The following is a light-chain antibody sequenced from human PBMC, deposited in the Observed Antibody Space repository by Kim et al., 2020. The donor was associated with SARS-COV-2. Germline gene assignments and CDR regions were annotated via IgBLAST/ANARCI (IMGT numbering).Light chain of an antibody. CDR1: NTDIGAYNY. Sequence: SITISCAGTNTDIGAYNYVSWYQQHPGKAPKLIIYDVTKRPSGISNRFSGSKSGNTASLTVSGLQTEDEADYYCSSYTSINTSVLFGGGTKVTVL. CDR3: SSYTSINTSVL. V-gene: IGLV2-14*03. CDR2: DVT. J-gene: IGLJ2*01.